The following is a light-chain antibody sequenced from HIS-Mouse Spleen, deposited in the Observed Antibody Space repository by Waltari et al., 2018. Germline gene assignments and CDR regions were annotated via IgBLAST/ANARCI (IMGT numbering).Light chain of an antibody. J-gene: IGLJ3*02. Sequence: SYELTQPPSVSVSPGQTARITCSGDALPKKYAYWYQQKSGQAPVLFIYEDSKRPSGIPARFYGSRSGTMATLTISGAQVGDEADYYCYSTNSSGNHWVFGGGTKLTVL. CDR2: EDS. CDR1: ALPKKY. V-gene: IGLV3-10*01. CDR3: YSTNSSGNHWV.